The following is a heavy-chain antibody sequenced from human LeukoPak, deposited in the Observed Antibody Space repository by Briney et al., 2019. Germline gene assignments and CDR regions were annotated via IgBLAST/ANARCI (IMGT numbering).Heavy chain of an antibody. V-gene: IGHV3-48*03. CDR3: AKEGFPVDIMATTGETAFDY. D-gene: IGHD5-12*01. CDR2: ISSSGSTI. Sequence: GGSLRLSCAASGFTFSSYEMNWVRQAPGKGLEWVSYISSSGSTIYYADSVKGRFTISRDNAKNSLYLQMNSLRAEDTAVYYCAKEGFPVDIMATTGETAFDYWGQGTLVTVSS. CDR1: GFTFSSYE. J-gene: IGHJ4*02.